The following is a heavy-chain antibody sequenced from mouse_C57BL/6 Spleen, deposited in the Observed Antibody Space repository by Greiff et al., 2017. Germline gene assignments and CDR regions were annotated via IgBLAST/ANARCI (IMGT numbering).Heavy chain of an antibody. CDR3: GREDYDPEFAY. V-gene: IGHV1-7*01. Sequence: VQLQQSGAELAKPGASVKLSCKASGYTFTSYWMHWVKQRPGQGLEWIGYINPSSGYTKYNQKFKDKATLTADKSSSTAYMQLSSLTYEDAAVYYCGREDYDPEFAYWGQGTLVTVSA. J-gene: IGHJ3*01. CDR1: GYTFTSYW. CDR2: INPSSGYT. D-gene: IGHD2-4*01.